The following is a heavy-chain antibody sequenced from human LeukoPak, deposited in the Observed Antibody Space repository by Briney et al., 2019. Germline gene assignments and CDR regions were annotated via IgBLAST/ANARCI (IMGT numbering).Heavy chain of an antibody. CDR1: GYSFSSGFY. CDR3: ASGGTTTVRGTIKNHDY. D-gene: IGHD3-10*01. CDR2: IYHSGST. J-gene: IGHJ4*02. Sequence: KPSETLSLTCTVSGYSFSSGFYWGWIRQSPGKGLEWIGSIYHSGSTYYNPSLKTRVTISVDTSKNQFSLNLTSVTAADTAVYYCASGGTTTVRGTIKNHDYWGQGTLVTVS. V-gene: IGHV4-38-2*02.